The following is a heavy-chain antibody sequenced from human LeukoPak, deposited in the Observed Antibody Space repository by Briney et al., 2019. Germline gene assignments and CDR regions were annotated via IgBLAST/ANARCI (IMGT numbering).Heavy chain of an antibody. D-gene: IGHD3-9*01. CDR3: VESVTGYVPGGH. J-gene: IGHJ4*02. V-gene: IGHV3-30-3*01. CDR1: GFTFSSYA. Sequence: GGSLRLPCAASGFTFSSYAMHWVRQAPGKGLEWVAVISYDGSNKYYADSVKGRFTISRDNSKNTLYLQMNSLRAEDTAVYYCVESVTGYVPGGHWGQGTLVAVSS. CDR2: ISYDGSNK.